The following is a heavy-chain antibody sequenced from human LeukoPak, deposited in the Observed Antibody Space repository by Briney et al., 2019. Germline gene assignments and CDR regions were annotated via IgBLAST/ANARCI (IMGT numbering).Heavy chain of an antibody. D-gene: IGHD1-1*01. CDR2: ISSSSSYI. CDR3: ARVPRSNWNEY. V-gene: IGHV3-21*01. J-gene: IGHJ4*02. Sequence: GGSLRLSCAASGFTFSSYSLNWVRQAPGKGLEWVSSISSSSSYIYYADSVKGRFTISRDNAKNSLYLQMNSLRAEDTAVYYCARVPRSNWNEYWGQGTLVTVSS. CDR1: GFTFSSYS.